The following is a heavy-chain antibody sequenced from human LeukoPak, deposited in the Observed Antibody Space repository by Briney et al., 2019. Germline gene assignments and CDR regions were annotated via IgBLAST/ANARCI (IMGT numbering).Heavy chain of an antibody. CDR1: GGSISSSNW. CDR3: ARGTLYRGWSYYLDF. Sequence: PSGTLSLTCAVSGGSISSSNWWSWVRQPPGKGLEWIGEIYHSGSTNYNPSLKSRVTISVDTSKNQFSLKLSPVTAADTAVYYCARGTLYRGWSYYLDFWGQGSQVTVSS. D-gene: IGHD6-19*01. J-gene: IGHJ4*02. V-gene: IGHV4-4*02. CDR2: IYHSGST.